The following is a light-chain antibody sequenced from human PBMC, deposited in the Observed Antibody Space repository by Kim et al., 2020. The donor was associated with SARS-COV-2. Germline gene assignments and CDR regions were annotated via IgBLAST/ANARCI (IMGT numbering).Light chain of an antibody. CDR2: GAF. CDR1: QRVSS. V-gene: IGKV3-20*01. J-gene: IGKJ5*01. CDR3: QQHGSSPIT. Sequence: SLSPGERATLSCRASQRVSSIAWYQQKPGQAPSLLIYGAFTRATGIPDRFSGSGSGTDFTLTISRLEPEDFAVYFCQQHGSSPITFGQGTQLEIK.